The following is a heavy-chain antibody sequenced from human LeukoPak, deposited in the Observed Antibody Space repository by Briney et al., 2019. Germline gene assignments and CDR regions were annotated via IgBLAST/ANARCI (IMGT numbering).Heavy chain of an antibody. Sequence: RGSLRLSCAASGFTFSSYAMHWVRQAPGKGLEYVSAISSNGGSTYYANSVKGRFTISRDNSKNTLYLQMGSLRAEDMAVYYCARDYDSRGIDYWGQGTLVTVSS. CDR2: ISSNGGST. CDR3: ARDYDSRGIDY. CDR1: GFTFSSYA. V-gene: IGHV3-64*01. D-gene: IGHD3-22*01. J-gene: IGHJ4*02.